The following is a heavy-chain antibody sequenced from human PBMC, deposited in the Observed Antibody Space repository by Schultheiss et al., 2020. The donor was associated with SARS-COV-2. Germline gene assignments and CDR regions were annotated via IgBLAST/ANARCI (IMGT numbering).Heavy chain of an antibody. CDR3: ARGLGARPRKYYYGMDV. V-gene: IGHV4-39*07. D-gene: IGHD1-26*01. CDR2: INHSGST. Sequence: SETLSLTCTVSGGSISSGSYYWGWIRQSPGKGLEWIGEINHSGSTNYNPSLKSRVTISVDTSKNQFSLKLSSVTAADTAVYYCARGLGARPRKYYYGMDVWGQGTTVTVSS. J-gene: IGHJ6*02. CDR1: GGSISSGSYY.